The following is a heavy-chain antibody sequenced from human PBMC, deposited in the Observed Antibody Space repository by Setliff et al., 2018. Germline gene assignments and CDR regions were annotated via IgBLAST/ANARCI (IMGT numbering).Heavy chain of an antibody. Sequence: GGSLRLSCAASGFIFENYIMTWVRQAPGKGLEWVASISGSSSDIYYADSVKGRFSISRDNAKNSLYLQMNSLRADDTALFYCARAVTIFGVVTPIYFYYMDVWGKGTTVTVSS. CDR2: ISGSSSDI. CDR3: ARAVTIFGVVTPIYFYYMDV. J-gene: IGHJ6*03. CDR1: GFIFENYI. D-gene: IGHD3-3*01. V-gene: IGHV3-21*01.